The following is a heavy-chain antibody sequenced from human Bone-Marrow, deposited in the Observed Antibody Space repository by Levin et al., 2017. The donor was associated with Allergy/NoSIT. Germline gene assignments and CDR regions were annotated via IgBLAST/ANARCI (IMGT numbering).Heavy chain of an antibody. D-gene: IGHD2-2*01. CDR1: GGSISRGRHY. CDR2: IYFDGTT. V-gene: IGHV4-39*01. J-gene: IGHJ6*02. CDR3: YRIVVVPAPGRGYYGMDV. Sequence: RTSETLSLTCTVSGGSISRGRHYWGWIRQPPGKGLEWIGAIYFDGTTYYNPSLKSRVTISVDTSNNEFSLKVNSVTAADTAVFYCYRIVVVPAPGRGYYGMDVWGQGTTVTVSS.